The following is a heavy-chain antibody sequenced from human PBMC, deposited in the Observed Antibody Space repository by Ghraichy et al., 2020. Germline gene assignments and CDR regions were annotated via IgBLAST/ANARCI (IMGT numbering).Heavy chain of an antibody. CDR1: GYTFTGHF. Sequence: ASVKVSCKASGYTFTGHFMHWVRQAPGQGLEWMGWINPNGGGTNYAQKFQGRVAMTRDTSISTAYMDLNRLKSDDTAVYYCTRDLGTGYDTFDFCGQGTVVTVSS. V-gene: IGHV1-2*02. CDR3: TRDLGTGYDTFDF. J-gene: IGHJ3*01. D-gene: IGHD3-16*01. CDR2: INPNGGGT.